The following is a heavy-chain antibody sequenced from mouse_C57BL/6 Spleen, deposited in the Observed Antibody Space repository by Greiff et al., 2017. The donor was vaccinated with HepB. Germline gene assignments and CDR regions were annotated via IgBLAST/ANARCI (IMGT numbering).Heavy chain of an antibody. CDR1: GYAFSSSW. CDR2: IYPGDGDT. V-gene: IGHV1-82*01. J-gene: IGHJ2*01. Sequence: QVQLKQSGPELVKPGASVKISCKASGYAFSSSWMNWVKQRPGKGLEWIGRIYPGDGDTNYNGKFKGKATLTADKSSSTAYMQLSSLTSEDSAVYFCARSLFITTVEYYFDYWGQGTTLTVSS. CDR3: ARSLFITTVEYYFDY. D-gene: IGHD1-1*01.